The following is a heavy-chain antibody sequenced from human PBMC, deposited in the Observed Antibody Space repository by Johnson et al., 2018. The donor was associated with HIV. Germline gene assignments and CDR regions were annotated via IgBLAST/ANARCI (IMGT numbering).Heavy chain of an antibody. J-gene: IGHJ3*02. CDR2: MNSDGSST. Sequence: VQLVESGGGLVQPGGSLTLSCAASGFTFSHYWMHWVRQAPGKGLVWVSRMNSDGSSTTYADSVKGRFTISRDNSKTTLYLKMNRLRAEDTAVYYCARGLIIQLWLQAAFDIWGQGTMVTVSS. CDR3: ARGLIIQLWLQAAFDI. CDR1: GFTFSHYW. D-gene: IGHD5-18*01. V-gene: IGHV3-74*03.